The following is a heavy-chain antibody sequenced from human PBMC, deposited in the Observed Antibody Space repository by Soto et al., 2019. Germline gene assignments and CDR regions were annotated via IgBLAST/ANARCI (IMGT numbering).Heavy chain of an antibody. V-gene: IGHV1-18*01. CDR2: ISAYNGNT. CDR1: GYTFTSYG. Sequence: ASVKVSCKASGYTFTSYGISWVRQAPGQGLEWMGWISAYNGNTNYAQKLQGRDTMTTDTSTTTAYMELRSLRSDDTAVYYCARLYYDFWCGSPQPRNYYYYYMDVWGKGTTVTVS. CDR3: ARLYYDFWCGSPQPRNYYYYYMDV. D-gene: IGHD3-3*01. J-gene: IGHJ6*03.